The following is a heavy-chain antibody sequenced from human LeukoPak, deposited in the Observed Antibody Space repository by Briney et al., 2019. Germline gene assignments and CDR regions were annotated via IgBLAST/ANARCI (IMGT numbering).Heavy chain of an antibody. CDR2: ISAYNGNT. J-gene: IGHJ6*02. CDR3: AGDSDKYYGMDV. D-gene: IGHD3-9*01. Sequence: GASVKVSCKASGGTFSSYAISWVRQAPGQGLEWMGWISAYNGNTNYAQKLQGRVTMTTDTSTSTAYMELRSLRSDDTAVYYCAGDSDKYYGMDVWGQGTTVTVSS. CDR1: GGTFSSYA. V-gene: IGHV1-18*01.